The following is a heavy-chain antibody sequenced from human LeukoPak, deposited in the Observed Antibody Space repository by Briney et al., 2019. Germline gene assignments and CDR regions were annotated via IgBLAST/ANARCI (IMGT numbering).Heavy chain of an antibody. CDR3: EGNYDSSGYYSY. V-gene: IGHV4-34*01. Sequence: SETLSLTCAVYGGSFSGYYWSWIRQPPGKGLEWIGEINHSGSTNYNPSLKSRVTISVDTSKNQFSLKLSSVTAADTAVYYCEGNYDSSGYYSYWGQGTLVTVSS. CDR1: GGSFSGYY. D-gene: IGHD3-22*01. J-gene: IGHJ4*02. CDR2: INHSGST.